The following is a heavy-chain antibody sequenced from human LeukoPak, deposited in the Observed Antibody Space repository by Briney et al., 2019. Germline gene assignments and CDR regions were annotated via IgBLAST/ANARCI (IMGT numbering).Heavy chain of an antibody. D-gene: IGHD3-9*01. Sequence: GGSLRLSCAASGFTFSSYGMHWVRQAPGKGLEWVAFIRYDGSNKYYADSVKGRFTISRDNSKNTLYLQMNSLRAEDTAVYYCARVTPRYFDWLLLDYWGQGTLVTVSS. CDR2: IRYDGSNK. CDR1: GFTFSSYG. J-gene: IGHJ4*02. CDR3: ARVTPRYFDWLLLDY. V-gene: IGHV3-30*02.